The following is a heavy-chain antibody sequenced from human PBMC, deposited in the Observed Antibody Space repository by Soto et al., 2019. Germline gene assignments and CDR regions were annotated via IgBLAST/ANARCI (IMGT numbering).Heavy chain of an antibody. CDR2: IIPIFGTA. V-gene: IGHV1-69*13. D-gene: IGHD5-12*01. CDR1: GGTFSSYA. CDR3: ASGVAYSGYDHYYGMDV. J-gene: IGHJ6*04. Sequence: GASVKVSCKASGGTFSSYAISWVRQAPVQGLEWMGGIIPIFGTANYAQKFQGRVTITADESTSTAYMALSSLRSEETAVYYCASGVAYSGYDHYYGMDVWGKGTMVTVSS.